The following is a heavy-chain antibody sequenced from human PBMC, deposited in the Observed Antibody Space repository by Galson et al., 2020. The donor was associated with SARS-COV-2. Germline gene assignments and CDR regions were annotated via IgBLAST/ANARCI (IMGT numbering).Heavy chain of an antibody. CDR2: IHNSGGT. D-gene: IGHD2-15*01. CDR1: GASISSYY. V-gene: IGHV4-59*01. CDR3: ARGYCSDGSCYNAFDI. J-gene: IGHJ3*02. Sequence: SETLSLTCTVSGASISSYYWSWIRQPPGRGLEWIAYIHNSGGTNYNPSLKSQVTISVDTSKNQFSLKLSSVTAADTAVYYCARGYCSDGSCYNAFDIWGQGTMVTVSS.